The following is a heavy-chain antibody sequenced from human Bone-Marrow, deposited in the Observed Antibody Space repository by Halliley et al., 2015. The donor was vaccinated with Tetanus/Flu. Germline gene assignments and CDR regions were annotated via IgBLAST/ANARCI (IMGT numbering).Heavy chain of an antibody. CDR3: ARDNGGYYDSHGMDV. D-gene: IGHD3-22*01. CDR2: NISYI. V-gene: IGHV3-21*06. Sequence: NISYIYYGDPVKARFAISRDNAMNSLYLERNSLGAEDTAVYYCARDNGGYYDSHGMDVWGQGTTVTVSS. J-gene: IGHJ6*02.